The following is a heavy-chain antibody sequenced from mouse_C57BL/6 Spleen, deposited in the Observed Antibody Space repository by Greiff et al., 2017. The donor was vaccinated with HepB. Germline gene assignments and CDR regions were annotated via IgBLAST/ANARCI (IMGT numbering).Heavy chain of an antibody. D-gene: IGHD2-1*01. CDR1: GFTFSDYG. CDR2: ISSGSSTI. V-gene: IGHV5-17*01. CDR3: ARIYYGNYGYFDY. J-gene: IGHJ2*01. Sequence: DVMLVESGGGLVKPGGSLKLSCAASGFTFSDYGMHWVRQAPEKGLEWVAYISSGSSTIYYADTVKGRFTISRDNAKNTLFLQMTSLRSEDTAMYYCARIYYGNYGYFDYWGQGTTLTVSS.